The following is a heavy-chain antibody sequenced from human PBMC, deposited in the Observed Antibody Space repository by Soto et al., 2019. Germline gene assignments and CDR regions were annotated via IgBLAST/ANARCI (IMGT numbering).Heavy chain of an antibody. CDR1: GGSFSGYY. J-gene: IGHJ4*02. Sequence: PSETLSLTCAVYGGSFSGYYWSWIRQPPGKGLEWIGEINHSGSTNYNPSLKSRVTISVDTSKNQFSLKLSSVTAADTAVYYCARGRGGSGWDPVDYWGQGTLVTVSS. CDR2: INHSGST. D-gene: IGHD6-19*01. CDR3: ARGRGGSGWDPVDY. V-gene: IGHV4-34*01.